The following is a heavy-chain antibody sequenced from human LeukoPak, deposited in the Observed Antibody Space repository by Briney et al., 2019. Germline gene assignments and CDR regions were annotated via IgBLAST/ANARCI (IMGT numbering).Heavy chain of an antibody. Sequence: TPSGTLSLTCAVYGGSFSGYYWSWIRQPPGKGLEWIGDINHSGNTNYNPSLKSRVTISVDTSKNQFSLKLSSVTAADTAVYYCARARGAVATDYWGQGTLVTVSS. D-gene: IGHD6-19*01. CDR3: ARARGAVATDY. CDR2: INHSGNT. CDR1: GGSFSGYY. J-gene: IGHJ4*02. V-gene: IGHV4-34*01.